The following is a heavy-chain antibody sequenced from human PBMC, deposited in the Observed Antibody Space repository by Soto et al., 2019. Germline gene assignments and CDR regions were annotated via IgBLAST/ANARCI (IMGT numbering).Heavy chain of an antibody. CDR2: IDPSDSYT. J-gene: IGHJ6*02. V-gene: IGHV5-10-1*01. Sequence: GESLKVSCRGVGYSFTNFWISWVRQMPGKGLEWMGRIDPSDSYTSYSPSFPGHVTISVDKSNSTAYLRWSSLQASDTAMYYCARHYDSNPGYGMDVWGQGTTVTVSS. D-gene: IGHD3-22*01. CDR1: GYSFTNFW. CDR3: ARHYDSNPGYGMDV.